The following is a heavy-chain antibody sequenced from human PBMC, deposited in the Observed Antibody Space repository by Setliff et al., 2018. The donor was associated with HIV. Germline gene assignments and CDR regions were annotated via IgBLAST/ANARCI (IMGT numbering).Heavy chain of an antibody. Sequence: PGGSLRLSCAASGFTFSDYSMNWFRQTPGKGLEWVSFIHSSSSRIYYADSVKGRFTVSRDNAKNSLYLQMNNLRAEDTAVYYCLQRGDDFWGQGTPVTVSS. V-gene: IGHV3-48*04. CDR1: GFTFSDYS. D-gene: IGHD3-10*01. CDR2: IHSSSSRI. CDR3: LQRGDDF. J-gene: IGHJ4*02.